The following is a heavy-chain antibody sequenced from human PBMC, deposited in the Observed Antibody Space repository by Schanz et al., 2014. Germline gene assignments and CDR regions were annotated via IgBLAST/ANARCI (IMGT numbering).Heavy chain of an antibody. J-gene: IGHJ4*02. CDR2: ISYDGSNK. CDR1: GFTLSSYA. Sequence: QVQLVESGGGVVQFGRSLRLSCVASGFTLSSYAMHWVRQAPGKGLEWVAVISYDGSNKYYADSVKGRFTISRDNSKNTLYLQMNTLRAEDTAVYYCARDRGYCSGGSCLTFDYWGQGTLVTVSS. D-gene: IGHD2-15*01. V-gene: IGHV3-30-3*01. CDR3: ARDRGYCSGGSCLTFDY.